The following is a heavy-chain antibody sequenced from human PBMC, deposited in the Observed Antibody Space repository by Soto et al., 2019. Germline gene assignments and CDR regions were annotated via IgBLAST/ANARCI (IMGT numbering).Heavy chain of an antibody. CDR2: ISSNGVGT. D-gene: IGHD6-6*01. V-gene: IGHV3-64*01. J-gene: IGHJ6*03. Sequence: GGSLRLSCAASGFTLSGYAMDWVRQAPGKGLEYVSGISSNGVGTYYANSVQGRLTISRDNSKNTVYLQMGSLRPEDMAVYYCARRARPDFYYMDVWGKGTTVTVSS. CDR3: ARRARPDFYYMDV. CDR1: GFTLSGYA.